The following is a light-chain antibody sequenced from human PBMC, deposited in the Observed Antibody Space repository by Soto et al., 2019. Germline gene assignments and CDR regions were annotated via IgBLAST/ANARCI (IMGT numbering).Light chain of an antibody. CDR1: SSDIGGSKY. Sequence: QSALTQPASLSGSPGQSITISYTGTSSDIGGSKYVSWYQQHPGKAPKLMIYEVTYRPSGVSDRFSGSKSGNTASLTVSGLQAEDEADYYCSSYTSSGTLYVFGTGTKVTV. J-gene: IGLJ1*01. CDR3: SSYTSSGTLYV. CDR2: EVT. V-gene: IGLV2-14*01.